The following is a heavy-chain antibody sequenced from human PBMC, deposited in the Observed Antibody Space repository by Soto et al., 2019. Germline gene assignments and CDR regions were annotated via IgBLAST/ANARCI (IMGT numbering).Heavy chain of an antibody. Sequence: QLQLQESGSGLVKPSQTLSLTCAVSGGSISSGGYSWGGIRQPPGKGRGWIGYIYHSGGTYYNPSLKSRVTISVDRSKNQFSLKLSSVTAADTAVYYCASAGGLGAVAADYWGQGTLVTVSS. D-gene: IGHD6-19*01. J-gene: IGHJ4*02. CDR2: IYHSGGT. CDR3: ASAGGLGAVAADY. V-gene: IGHV4-30-2*01. CDR1: GGSISSGGYS.